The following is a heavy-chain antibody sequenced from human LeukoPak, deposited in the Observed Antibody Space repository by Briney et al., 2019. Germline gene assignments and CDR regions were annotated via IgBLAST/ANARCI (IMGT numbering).Heavy chain of an antibody. D-gene: IGHD6-19*01. V-gene: IGHV4-61*01. J-gene: IGHJ4*02. CDR3: ARGRYSSGWYPRD. CDR1: GGSVSSGSYY. Sequence: PSETLSLTCTVSGGSVSSGSYYWSWIRQPPGKGLEWIGYIYYSGSTNYNPSLKSRVTISVDTFKNQFSLKLSSVTAADTAVYYCARGRYSSGWYPRDWGQGTLVTVSS. CDR2: IYYSGST.